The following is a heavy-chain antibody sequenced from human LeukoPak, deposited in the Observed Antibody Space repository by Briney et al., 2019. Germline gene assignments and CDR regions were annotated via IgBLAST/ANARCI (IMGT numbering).Heavy chain of an antibody. J-gene: IGHJ4*02. CDR1: VFTPCDFT. D-gene: IGHD5-24*01. CDR2: PGIDSGNT. CDR3: ARDYKYAFDN. V-gene: IGHV3-48*01. Sequence: GGPLRPSCAASVFTPCDFTINWVPGAPGKGRDTISYPGIDSGNTNSADSLKGRFTLSGHKAKNSLSLQMNSLRVEDTAVYYCARDYKYAFDNWGQGTLVTVSS.